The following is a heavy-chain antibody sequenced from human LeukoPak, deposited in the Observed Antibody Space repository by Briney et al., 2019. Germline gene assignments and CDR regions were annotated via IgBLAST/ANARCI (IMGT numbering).Heavy chain of an antibody. CDR3: APTQAVTVARGGGFDY. CDR2: ISYDGSNK. D-gene: IGHD4-23*01. CDR1: GFTFSSSA. Sequence: SGRSLRLSCAASGFTFSSSAMHWVRQAPGKGLDWVAVISYDGSNKYYADSVKGRFTISRDNSKNTLYLQMNSLRAEDTAVYYCAPTQAVTVARGGGFDYWGQGTLVTVSS. J-gene: IGHJ4*02. V-gene: IGHV3-30*04.